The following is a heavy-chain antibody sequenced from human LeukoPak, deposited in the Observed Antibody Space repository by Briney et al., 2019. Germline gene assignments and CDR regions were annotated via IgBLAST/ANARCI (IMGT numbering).Heavy chain of an antibody. D-gene: IGHD1-26*01. Sequence: SETLSLTCTVSGDSINSLDLWSWVRQPPGKGLEWIGEMYLSGTTHSNPSVKSRVTISIDKSKNQFFLNLSSVTAADTAVYYCALGYNDIWELWGQGNMVTVSS. CDR1: GDSINSLDL. V-gene: IGHV4-4*02. J-gene: IGHJ4*02. CDR2: MYLSGTT. CDR3: ALGYNDIWEL.